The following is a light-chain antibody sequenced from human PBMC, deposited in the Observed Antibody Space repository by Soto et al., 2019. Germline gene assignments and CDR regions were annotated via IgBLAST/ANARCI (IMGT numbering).Light chain of an antibody. J-gene: IGKJ1*01. Sequence: DIQMTQSPSTLSASVGDRVTIICRASQSISSWLAWYQQKGGKAPKLLISKASNLDSGVPSRFSGSGSGTEFNLTISSLQPEDFATYYCQQYNSFIWTFGQGTKVDIK. CDR2: KAS. V-gene: IGKV1-5*03. CDR1: QSISSW. CDR3: QQYNSFIWT.